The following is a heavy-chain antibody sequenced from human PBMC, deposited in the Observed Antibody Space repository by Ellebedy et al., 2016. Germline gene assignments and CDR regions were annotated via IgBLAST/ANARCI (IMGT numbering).Heavy chain of an antibody. CDR1: GGSISSYY. V-gene: IGHV4-59*12. CDR2: IYYSGST. J-gene: IGHJ6*02. Sequence: SETLSLTCTVSGGSISSYYWSWIRQPPGKGLEWIGYIYYSGSTNYNPSLKSRVTISVDTSKNQFSLKLSSVTAADTAVYYCARGPQLGYYYYYYGMDVWGQGTTVTVSS. D-gene: IGHD7-27*01. CDR3: ARGPQLGYYYYYYGMDV.